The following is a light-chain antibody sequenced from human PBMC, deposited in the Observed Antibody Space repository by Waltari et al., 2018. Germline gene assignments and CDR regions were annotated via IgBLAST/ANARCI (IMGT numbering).Light chain of an antibody. J-gene: IGLJ1*01. Sequence: SYELTQPPSVSVSPGQTASITCPGDKLGDKYACWYQPKPWQSPVLVIYQDSKRPSGIPERFSGSSSGTTVTLTISGAQVEDEADYYCYSTTDNNLGVFGPGTRVTVL. V-gene: IGLV3-1*01. CDR2: QDS. CDR1: KLGDKY. CDR3: YSTTDNNLGV.